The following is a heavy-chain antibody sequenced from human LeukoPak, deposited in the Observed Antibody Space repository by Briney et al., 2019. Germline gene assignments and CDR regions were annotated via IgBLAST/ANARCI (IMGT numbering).Heavy chain of an antibody. CDR1: SGSISSSNYY. J-gene: IGHJ4*02. Sequence: SETLSLTCTVSSGSISSSNYYWGWIRQPPGKGLEWIGNIYYSGSTYYNPSLKSRVTISVDTSKNQFSLKLTSVTAADTAVYYCARLSVGTFDYWGQGTLVTASS. V-gene: IGHV4-39*01. CDR2: IYYSGST. D-gene: IGHD6-13*01. CDR3: ARLSVGTFDY.